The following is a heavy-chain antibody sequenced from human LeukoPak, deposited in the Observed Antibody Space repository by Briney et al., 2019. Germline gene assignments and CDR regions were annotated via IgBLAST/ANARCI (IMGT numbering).Heavy chain of an antibody. V-gene: IGHV3-23*01. D-gene: IGHD4/OR15-4a*01. Sequence: PGGSLRLSCPASGFTFRSYAMSWVRQAPGKGLEWVSGISGSGGITYYAESLRGRSTISRDNSKNTLYLQMNSLRAEDTAMYYCAKVPTDYENNGPVDWGQGTLVTVSS. CDR2: ISGSGGIT. CDR3: AKVPTDYENNGPVD. CDR1: GFTFRSYA. J-gene: IGHJ4*02.